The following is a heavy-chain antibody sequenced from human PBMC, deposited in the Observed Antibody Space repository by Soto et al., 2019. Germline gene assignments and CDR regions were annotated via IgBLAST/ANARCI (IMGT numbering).Heavy chain of an antibody. J-gene: IGHJ5*02. CDR1: GVTCSSYA. Sequence: QVQLVQSGAEVKKPGSSVKVSCNASGVTCSSYAISWVRQAPGQGLEWMGGIIPIFGTANYAQKFQGSVTITADESTSKAYMELSSLRSEDTAVYYCARVPMVRDSTGWFDPWGQGTLVTVSS. CDR3: ARVPMVRDSTGWFDP. V-gene: IGHV1-69*01. CDR2: IIPIFGTA. D-gene: IGHD3-10*01.